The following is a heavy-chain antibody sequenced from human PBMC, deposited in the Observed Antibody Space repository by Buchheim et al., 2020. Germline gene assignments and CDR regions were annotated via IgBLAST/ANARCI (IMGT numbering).Heavy chain of an antibody. V-gene: IGHV4-4*02. CDR2: ISQSGDT. CDR3: ARNYYFYGMDV. Sequence: QVQLQESGPGLVKPSGTLSLTCAVSSGSISSSYWWSWVRQPPGKGLEWIGEISQSGDTSYTPSLKSRVSMSPDNSKNQLSPNLNSVTAADTAVYYCARNYYFYGMDVWGQGTT. CDR1: SGSISSSYW. J-gene: IGHJ6*02.